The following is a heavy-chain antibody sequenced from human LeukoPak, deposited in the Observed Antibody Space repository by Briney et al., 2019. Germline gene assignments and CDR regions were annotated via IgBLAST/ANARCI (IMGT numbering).Heavy chain of an antibody. Sequence: GGSLRLSCAASGFTFSSYAMSWVRQAPGKGLEWVSAISGSGGSTYYAGSVKGRFTISRDNSKNTLYLQMNSLRAEDTAVYYCAKAFPTRHYYGSGSQEGDYWGQGTLVTVSS. J-gene: IGHJ4*02. CDR1: GFTFSSYA. D-gene: IGHD3-10*01. CDR2: ISGSGGST. CDR3: AKAFPTRHYYGSGSQEGDY. V-gene: IGHV3-23*01.